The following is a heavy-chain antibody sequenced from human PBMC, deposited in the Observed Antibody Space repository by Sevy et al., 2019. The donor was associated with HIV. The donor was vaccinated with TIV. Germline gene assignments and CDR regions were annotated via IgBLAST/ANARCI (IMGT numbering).Heavy chain of an antibody. V-gene: IGHV3-72*01. CDR2: SRNKANSYTK. Sequence: GGSLRLSCAASGFTFSDYYMDWVRQAPGKGLEWVGRSRNKANSYTKEYAASVKGRFTISRDDSKNSLYLQMNGLKTEDTAVYYCASRVGMTGYWGQGTLVTVSS. CDR3: ASRVGMTGY. CDR1: GFTFSDYY. D-gene: IGHD1-26*01. J-gene: IGHJ4*02.